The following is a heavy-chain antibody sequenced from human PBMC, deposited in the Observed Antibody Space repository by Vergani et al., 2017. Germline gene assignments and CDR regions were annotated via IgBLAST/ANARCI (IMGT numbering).Heavy chain of an antibody. Sequence: QVQLVQSGAEVKKPGSSVKVSCKASGGTFSSYAIIWVRQAPGQGLEWMGGIIPIFGTADYAQKFQGRVTMTRDTSISTAYMELSRLRSDDTAVYYCARWGRAARGYWGQGTLVTVSS. J-gene: IGHJ4*02. D-gene: IGHD6-6*01. CDR2: IIPIFGTA. V-gene: IGHV1-69*06. CDR1: GGTFSSYA. CDR3: ARWGRAARGY.